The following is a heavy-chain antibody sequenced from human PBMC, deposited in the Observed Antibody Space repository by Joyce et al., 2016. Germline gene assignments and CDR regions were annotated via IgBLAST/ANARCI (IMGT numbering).Heavy chain of an antibody. J-gene: IGHJ6*02. D-gene: IGHD1-14*01. CDR3: ARGGTSSDHFFFYTLDI. CDR2: FIPFFGAA. Sequence: QVLLVQSGATVKRPGSSLKVSCKSSGGAFSNFTVNWVRQAPGQRLEWMGGFIPFFGAAKYAEHFQGRGTLTADLSTRTAFMELSSLTSADTAVYYCARGGTSSDHFFFYTLDIWGPGTTVIVSS. CDR1: GGAFSNFT. V-gene: IGHV1-69*12.